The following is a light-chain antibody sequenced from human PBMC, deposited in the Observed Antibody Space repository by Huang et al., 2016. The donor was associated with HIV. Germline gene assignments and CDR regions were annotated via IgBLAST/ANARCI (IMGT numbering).Light chain of an antibody. CDR3: QRYDIAPRA. J-gene: IGKJ1*01. CDR2: GAS. Sequence: DIQMTQSPASLSASTGVRVTLTCRASQDICSFVAWFQQKPGKVPRLLIYGASMLQSGVSSRFTGRGSGTAFTLTITNFQPEDVATYFCQRYDIAPRAFGLGTKVDLK. CDR1: QDICSF. V-gene: IGKV1-27*01.